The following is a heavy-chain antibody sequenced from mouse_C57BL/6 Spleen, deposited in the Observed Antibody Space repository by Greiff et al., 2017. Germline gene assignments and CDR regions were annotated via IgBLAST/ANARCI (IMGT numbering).Heavy chain of an antibody. V-gene: IGHV1-50*01. CDR2: IDPSDSYT. D-gene: IGHD3-2*02. CDR3: ARSRAQAESSY. Sequence: VQLQQSGAELVKPGASVKLSCKASGYTFTSYWMQWVKQRPGQGLEWIGEIDPSDSYTNYNQKFKGKATLTIDTSSSTAYMQLSSLTSEDSAVYYCARSRAQAESSYWGQGTLVTVSA. J-gene: IGHJ3*01. CDR1: GYTFTSYW.